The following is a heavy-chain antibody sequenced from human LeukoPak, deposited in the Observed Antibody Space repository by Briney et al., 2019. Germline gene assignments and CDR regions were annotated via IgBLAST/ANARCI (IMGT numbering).Heavy chain of an antibody. Sequence: SETLSLTCTVSGGSISSSSYYWGWIRQPPGKGLEWVGTIHYSGSTYYNPSLKSRVTLSVDTSKNQFSLKLSSVTAADTAVYFCARHLQNSYYYSMDVWGTGTTVTVSS. D-gene: IGHD4-11*01. J-gene: IGHJ6*03. V-gene: IGHV4-39*01. CDR1: GGSISSSSYY. CDR2: IHYSGST. CDR3: ARHLQNSYYYSMDV.